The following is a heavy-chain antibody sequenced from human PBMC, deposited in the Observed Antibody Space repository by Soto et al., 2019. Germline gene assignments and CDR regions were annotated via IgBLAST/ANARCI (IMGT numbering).Heavy chain of an antibody. CDR2: INAVNGNT. Sequence: ASVKVSCKASGYTFISYAIHWVRQAPGQRLEWMGWINAVNGNTKYSQNLQGRVTITRDTSASTVYMELSSLRSEDTAVYYCARSQANDYYHYYLDFWGQGTTVTVSS. V-gene: IGHV1-3*01. CDR1: GYTFISYA. J-gene: IGHJ6*03. CDR3: ARSQANDYYHYYLDF.